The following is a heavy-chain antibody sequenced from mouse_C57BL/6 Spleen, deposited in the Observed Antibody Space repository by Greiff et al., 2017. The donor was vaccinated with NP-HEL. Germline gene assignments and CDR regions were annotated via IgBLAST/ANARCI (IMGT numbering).Heavy chain of an antibody. Sequence: VQLQQSGPELVKPGASVKISCKASGYTFTDYYMNWVKQSHGKSLEWIGDINPNNGGTSYNQKFKGKATLTVDKSSSTAYMELRSLTSEDSAVYYCARMGYYSNSGYFDYWGQGTTLTVSS. J-gene: IGHJ2*01. D-gene: IGHD2-5*01. CDR3: ARMGYYSNSGYFDY. CDR2: INPNNGGT. CDR1: GYTFTDYY. V-gene: IGHV1-26*01.